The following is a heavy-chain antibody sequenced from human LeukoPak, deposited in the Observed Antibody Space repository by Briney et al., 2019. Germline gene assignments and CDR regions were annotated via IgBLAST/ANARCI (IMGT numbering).Heavy chain of an antibody. Sequence: PSETLSLTCGVSGTSFRSYYWSWIRQPPGKGLEWIGEVNHSGYTNTKPSLKSRVTISVDTSNNQFSLRLSSVTAADTAVYFCARMTTGHDYWGQGTLVTVSS. V-gene: IGHV4-34*01. D-gene: IGHD4-17*01. J-gene: IGHJ4*02. CDR3: ARMTTGHDY. CDR1: GTSFRSYY. CDR2: VNHSGYT.